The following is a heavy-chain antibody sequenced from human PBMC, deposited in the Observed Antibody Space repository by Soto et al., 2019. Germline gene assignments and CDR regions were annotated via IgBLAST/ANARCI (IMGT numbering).Heavy chain of an antibody. CDR2: VYYTGST. CDR3: ARQEYDILTGPGGFNWFDP. CDR1: GGSISNFY. V-gene: IGHV4-59*08. Sequence: SETLSLTCTVSGGSISNFYWSWIRQPPGKGLEWIGYVYYTGSTSYNPSLKRRVTFSADSSRGQFSLRLNSVTAADTAVYYCARQEYDILTGPGGFNWFDPWGQGTLVTVSS. D-gene: IGHD3-9*01. J-gene: IGHJ5*02.